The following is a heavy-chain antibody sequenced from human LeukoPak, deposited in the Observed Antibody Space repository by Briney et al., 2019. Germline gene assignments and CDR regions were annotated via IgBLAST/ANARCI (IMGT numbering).Heavy chain of an antibody. CDR1: GGSISSYY. CDR2: IYYSGST. J-gene: IGHJ6*03. Sequence: SETLSLTCTVSGGSISSYYWSWIRQPPGKGLEWIGYIYYSGSTNYNPSLKSRVTISVDTSKNQFSLKLSSVTAADTAVYYCARDSRDFRSGYLSPPPYYYYMDVWGKGTTVTVSS. V-gene: IGHV4-59*01. D-gene: IGHD3-3*01. CDR3: ARDSRDFRSGYLSPPPYYYYMDV.